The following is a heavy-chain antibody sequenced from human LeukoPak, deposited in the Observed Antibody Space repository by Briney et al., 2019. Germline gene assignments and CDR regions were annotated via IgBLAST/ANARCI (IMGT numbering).Heavy chain of an antibody. CDR3: ARASVRPPAGEYCSGGSCYHFDS. CDR2: IIPIFGTA. CDR1: RGTFSSYA. J-gene: IGHJ4*02. Sequence: SVKVSCKASRGTFSSYAISWVRQAPGQGLDWMGGIIPIFGTANYAQKFQGRVTITTDESTSTAYMELSSLISEDTAIYYCARASVRPPAGEYCSGGSCYHFDSWGQGTLVTVSS. D-gene: IGHD2-15*01. V-gene: IGHV1-69*05.